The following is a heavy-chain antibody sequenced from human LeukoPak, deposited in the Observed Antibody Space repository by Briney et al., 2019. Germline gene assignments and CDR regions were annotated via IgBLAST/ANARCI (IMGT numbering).Heavy chain of an antibody. CDR2: INRNGDNT. CDR3: ARGFRNGPFDC. D-gene: IGHD2-8*01. J-gene: IGHJ4*02. V-gene: IGHV3-20*04. Sequence: PGGSLRLSCEASGFTFDDYGMSWVRQVPGKGLEWVSGINRNGDNTDYADSVKGRFTISRDNAKNSHFLQMNSLRVEDTAFYYCARGFRNGPFDCWGQGTLVTVSP. CDR1: GFTFDDYG.